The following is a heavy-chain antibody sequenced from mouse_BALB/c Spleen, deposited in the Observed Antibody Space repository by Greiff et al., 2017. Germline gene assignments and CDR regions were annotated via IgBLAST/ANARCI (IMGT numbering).Heavy chain of an antibody. CDR1: GYTFTSYW. CDR2: IDPSDSYT. CDR3: VYGNSAY. D-gene: IGHD2-1*01. Sequence: QVQLQQSGAELVKPGASVKMSCKASGYTFTSYWMHWVKQRPGQGLEWIGVIDPSDSYTSYNQKFKGKATLTVDTSSSTAYMQLSSLTSEDSAVYYCVYGNSAYWGQGTLVTVSA. V-gene: IGHV1S127*01. J-gene: IGHJ3*01.